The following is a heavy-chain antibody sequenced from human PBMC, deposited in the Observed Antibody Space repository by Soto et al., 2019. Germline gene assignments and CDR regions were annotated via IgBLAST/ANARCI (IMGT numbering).Heavy chain of an antibody. J-gene: IGHJ6*03. D-gene: IGHD4-17*01. Sequence: EVQLVESGGGLVKPGGSLRLSCAASGFTFSSYSMNWVRQAPGKGLEWVSSISSSSSYIYYADSVKGRFTISRDNAKNSLYLQMNSLRAEDTGVYYCARQNDFGDYHYYYYYMDVWGKGTTVTVSS. CDR2: ISSSSSYI. V-gene: IGHV3-21*01. CDR1: GFTFSSYS. CDR3: ARQNDFGDYHYYYYYMDV.